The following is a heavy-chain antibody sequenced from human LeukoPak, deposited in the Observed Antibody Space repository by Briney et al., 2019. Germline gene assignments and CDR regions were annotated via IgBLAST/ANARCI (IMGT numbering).Heavy chain of an antibody. CDR3: TRGAYAAGY. J-gene: IGHJ4*02. D-gene: IGHD4-17*01. CDR2: IRSKGYGGTT. Sequence: GGSLRLSCAASGFTFDSYTMNWVRQAPGKGLEWVGFIRSKGYGGTTEYAASVNGRFTISRDDSKSFAYLQINSLKTEDTGVYYCTRGAYAAGYWGQGTLVTVSS. CDR1: GFTFDSYT. V-gene: IGHV3-49*04.